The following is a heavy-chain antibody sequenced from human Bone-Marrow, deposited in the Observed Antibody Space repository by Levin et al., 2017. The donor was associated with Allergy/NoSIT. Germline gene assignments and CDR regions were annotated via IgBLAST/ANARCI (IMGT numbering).Heavy chain of an antibody. J-gene: IGHJ4*02. Sequence: PGGSLRLSCTISGITFGDYAVSWFRQAPGEGLEWLAFIRSKTYGETTEYAASVEGRFTISRDDSRSVAYLQLNNLTPKDTAVYFCARDVATWFYWGQGTLVTVSS. CDR3: ARDVATWFY. D-gene: IGHD2-15*01. V-gene: IGHV3-49*03. CDR1: GITFGDYA. CDR2: IRSKTYGETT.